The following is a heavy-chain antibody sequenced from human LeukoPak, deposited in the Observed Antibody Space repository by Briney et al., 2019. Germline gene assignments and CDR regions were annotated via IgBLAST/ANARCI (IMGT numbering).Heavy chain of an antibody. CDR1: GYNFPNYW. V-gene: IGHV5-51*01. CDR3: ARTNTKIRGVNYFYGMDV. Sequence: GESLKISCEGSGYNFPNYWIGWVRQMPGKGLEWMGIIYPGTSGTRYSPSFQGQVTISADKSTSTAYLQWSSLKASDTATYYCARTNTKIRGVNYFYGMDVWGQGTTVTVSS. CDR2: IYPGTSGT. J-gene: IGHJ6*02. D-gene: IGHD3-10*01.